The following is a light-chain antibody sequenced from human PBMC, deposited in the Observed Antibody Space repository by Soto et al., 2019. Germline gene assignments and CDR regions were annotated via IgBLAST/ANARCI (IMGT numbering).Light chain of an antibody. CDR1: QSVSNH. V-gene: IGKV3-15*01. CDR3: HQYNSWPPWA. J-gene: IGKJ1*01. Sequence: EVVMTQSPVTLSVSSGERATLSCRASQSVSNHLAWYQHKPGQAPRLLIYGASTRATGVPARFSGSGSGTEFNLTISSLQSEDFAVYYCHQYNSWPPWAFGQGTKVEIK. CDR2: GAS.